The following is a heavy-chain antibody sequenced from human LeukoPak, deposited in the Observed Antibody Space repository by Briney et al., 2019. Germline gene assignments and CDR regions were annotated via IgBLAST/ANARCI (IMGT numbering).Heavy chain of an antibody. CDR2: ISGSGGST. CDR3: AKAPPYYYDSSGYPFDY. Sequence: PGGSLRLSCAASGFTFSSYGMSWVRQAPGKGLEWVSAISGSGGSTYYADSVKGRFTISRDNSKNTLYLQMNSLTAEDTAVYYCAKAPPYYYDSSGYPFDYWGQGTLVTVSS. J-gene: IGHJ4*02. CDR1: GFTFSSYG. D-gene: IGHD3-22*01. V-gene: IGHV3-23*01.